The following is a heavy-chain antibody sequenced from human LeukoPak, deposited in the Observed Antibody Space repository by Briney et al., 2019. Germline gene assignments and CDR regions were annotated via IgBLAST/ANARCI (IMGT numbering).Heavy chain of an antibody. J-gene: IGHJ6*03. CDR2: IYYSGST. CDR3: ARETSQKGAHYMDV. V-gene: IGHV4-59*01. D-gene: IGHD3-16*01. Sequence: PSETLSLTCTVSGGSISSYYLSWIRHPPGKGLEYMGYIYYSGSTNYNPPLKSRVTISVDTSKNQFSLKLSSVIAADTAVYYCARETSQKGAHYMDVWGKGNTVTISS. CDR1: GGSISSYY.